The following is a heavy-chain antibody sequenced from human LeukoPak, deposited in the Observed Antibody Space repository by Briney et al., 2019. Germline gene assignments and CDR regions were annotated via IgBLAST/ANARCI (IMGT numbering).Heavy chain of an antibody. CDR3: AKDRVTMVRGVISHIPHLRKTRRYYGMDV. V-gene: IGHV3-30*18. Sequence: GGSLRLSWAASGFTFSSYGMHWVRQAPGKGLEWVAVISYDGSNKYYADSVKGRFTISRDNSKNTLYLQMNSLRAEDTAVYYCAKDRVTMVRGVISHIPHLRKTRRYYGMDVWGKGTTVTVSS. D-gene: IGHD3-10*01. J-gene: IGHJ6*04. CDR1: GFTFSSYG. CDR2: ISYDGSNK.